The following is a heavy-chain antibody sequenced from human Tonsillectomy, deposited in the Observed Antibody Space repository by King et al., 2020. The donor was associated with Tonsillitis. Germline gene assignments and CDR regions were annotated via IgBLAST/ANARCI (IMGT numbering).Heavy chain of an antibody. V-gene: IGHV1-58*01. CDR1: GFTFTSSA. D-gene: IGHD3-9*01. J-gene: IGHJ6*02. CDR2: IVVGSGNT. Sequence: QLVQSGPEVKKPGTSVKVSCKASGFTFTSSAVQWVRQARGQRLEWIGWIVVGSGNTNYAQKFQERVTITRDMSTSTAYMELSSLRSEDTAVYYCAADPYDIPTDYYYGMDVWGQGTTVTVSS. CDR3: AADPYDIPTDYYYGMDV.